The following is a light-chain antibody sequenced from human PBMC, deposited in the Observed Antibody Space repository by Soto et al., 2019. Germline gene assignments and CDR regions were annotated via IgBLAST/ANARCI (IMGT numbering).Light chain of an antibody. CDR2: GAS. CDR3: QQYNKWPLT. V-gene: IGKV3-15*01. J-gene: IGKJ4*01. Sequence: EIVMTQSPATLSVSPGERATLSCRASQSVSSNLAWYQQIPGQAPRLLIYGASTRATGIPARFSGSASGTEFTLTISSLQSEDFAVYYCQQYNKWPLTFGGGTKVDIK. CDR1: QSVSSN.